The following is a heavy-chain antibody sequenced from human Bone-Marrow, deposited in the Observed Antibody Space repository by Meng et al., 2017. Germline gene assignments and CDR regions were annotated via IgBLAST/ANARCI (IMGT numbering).Heavy chain of an antibody. V-gene: IGHV3-21*01. CDR2: ISSTSNDI. J-gene: IGHJ6*02. Sequence: GESLKISCAASGFSFNTYPMNWVRQAPGKGLQWVSSISSTSNDIYYADSVKGRFTISRDNAENSLYLQMNSLRVDDTAVYYCARAMIYGGRADYYYGMDVWGQGTTVTVSS. CDR1: GFSFNTYP. CDR3: ARAMIYGGRADYYYGMDV. D-gene: IGHD3/OR15-3a*01.